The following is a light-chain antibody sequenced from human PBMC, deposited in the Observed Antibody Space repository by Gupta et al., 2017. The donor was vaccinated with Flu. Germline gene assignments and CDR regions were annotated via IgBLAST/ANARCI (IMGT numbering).Light chain of an antibody. CDR3: QQYGSSPWT. V-gene: IGKV3-20*01. CDR1: QSVSSSY. Sequence: GTLSLSPGERATLSCRASQSVSSSYLAWYQQKPGQAPRLLIYGASSRATGIPDRFSGSESGTDFTLTISRLEPEDFAVYYCQQYGSSPWTFGQGTKVEIK. J-gene: IGKJ1*01. CDR2: GAS.